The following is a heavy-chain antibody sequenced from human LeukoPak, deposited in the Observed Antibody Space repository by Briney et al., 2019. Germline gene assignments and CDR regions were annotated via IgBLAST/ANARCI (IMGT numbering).Heavy chain of an antibody. V-gene: IGHV3-30*18. J-gene: IGHJ4*02. D-gene: IGHD6-19*01. Sequence: GGSLRLSCAASGFTFSSYGMHGVRQAPGKGREGVAVISYDGSNKYYADSVKGRFTISRDNSKKRLYMKMKRVREEDTAVYYCAKAGPAIAVAGLTYWGQGTLVTVSS. CDR1: GFTFSSYG. CDR2: ISYDGSNK. CDR3: AKAGPAIAVAGLTY.